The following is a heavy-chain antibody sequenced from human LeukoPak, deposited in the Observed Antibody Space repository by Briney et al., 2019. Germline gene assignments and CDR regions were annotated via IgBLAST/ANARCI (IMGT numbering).Heavy chain of an antibody. V-gene: IGHV4-59*01. CDR1: GGSISSYY. Sequence: SETLSLTCTVSGGSISSYYWSWIRQPPGKGLEWIGYIYYSGSTNYNPSLKSRVTISVDTSKNQFSLKLSSVTAADTAVYYCASNNWVVMVITGDDAFDIWGQGTMVTVSS. D-gene: IGHD3-22*01. CDR3: ASNNWVVMVITGDDAFDI. J-gene: IGHJ3*02. CDR2: IYYSGST.